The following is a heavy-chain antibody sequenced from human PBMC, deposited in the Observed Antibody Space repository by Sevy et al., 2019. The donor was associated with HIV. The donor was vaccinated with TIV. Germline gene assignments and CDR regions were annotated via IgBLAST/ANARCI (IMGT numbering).Heavy chain of an antibody. CDR1: GFTFTNYA. CDR3: AKLPSTVMFREKGY. Sequence: GGSLRLSCAASGFTFTNYAMNWVRQAPGKGLEWVSGISDSGDTTHYAESVKGRFTISSDNSKNTVPLQMSSLRAEDTAIYYCAKLPSTVMFREKGYWGQGTRVTVSS. V-gene: IGHV3-23*01. CDR2: ISDSGDTT. D-gene: IGHD3-10*01. J-gene: IGHJ4*02.